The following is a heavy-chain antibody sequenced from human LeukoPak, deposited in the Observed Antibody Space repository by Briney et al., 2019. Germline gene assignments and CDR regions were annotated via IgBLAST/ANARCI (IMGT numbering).Heavy chain of an antibody. CDR1: GYTFPSYY. CDR3: ARNFGYGSGSYSDY. D-gene: IGHD3-10*01. CDR2: INPSSGST. V-gene: IGHV1-46*01. J-gene: IGHJ4*02. Sequence: ASVKVSCMASGYTFPSYYMHWVPPAPAQGREWMGIINPSSGSTSYAQKFQGRVTMTRDTSTSTVYMELSSLRSEDTAVYYCARNFGYGSGSYSDYWGQGTLVTVSS.